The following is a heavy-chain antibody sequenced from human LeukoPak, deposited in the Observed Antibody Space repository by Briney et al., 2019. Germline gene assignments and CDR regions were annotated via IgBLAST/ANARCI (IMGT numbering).Heavy chain of an antibody. J-gene: IGHJ4*02. CDR2: ISNNGGYT. Sequence: GGSLRLSCAASGFTFSSSAMSWVRQAPGKGLEWVSAISNNGGYTYYADSVQGRFTISRDNSKSTLCLQMNSLRAEDTAVYYCASPAEGYWGQGTLVTVSS. V-gene: IGHV3-23*01. CDR1: GFTFSSSA. CDR3: ASPAEGY.